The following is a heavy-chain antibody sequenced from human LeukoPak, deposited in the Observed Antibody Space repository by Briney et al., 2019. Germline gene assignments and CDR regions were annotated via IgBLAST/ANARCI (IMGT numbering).Heavy chain of an antibody. J-gene: IGHJ4*02. Sequence: GGSLSLSCAASGFTLSDYWMNWVRQAPGKGPVWVSHISPDGRNIAYADSVKGRFTISGDSAKNTLYLQMNSLRVGDTAVYYCVRDGRGTTPYDCWGQGTLVTVSS. CDR3: VRDGRGTTPYDC. D-gene: IGHD1-7*01. CDR1: GFTLSDYW. CDR2: ISPDGRNI. V-gene: IGHV3-74*01.